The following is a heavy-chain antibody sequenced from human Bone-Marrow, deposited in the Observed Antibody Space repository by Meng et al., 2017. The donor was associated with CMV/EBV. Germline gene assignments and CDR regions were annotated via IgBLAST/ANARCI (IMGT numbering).Heavy chain of an antibody. CDR3: ATDTPPYWNLDY. D-gene: IGHD1-1*01. J-gene: IGHJ4*02. Sequence: GESLKISCAASGFTFSSSWMSWVRQAPGKGLEWVGHIKNKADGGTTDYAAPVKGRFTISRDDSKTTLYLQMNSLRIEDTAVYYCATDTPPYWNLDYWGQGALVTVSS. CDR2: IKNKADGGTT. V-gene: IGHV3-15*01. CDR1: GFTFSSSW.